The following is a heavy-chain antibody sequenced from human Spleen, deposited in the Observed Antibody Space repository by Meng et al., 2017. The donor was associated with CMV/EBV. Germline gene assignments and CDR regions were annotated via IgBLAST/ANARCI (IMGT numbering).Heavy chain of an antibody. CDR2: IRYDESNE. J-gene: IGHJ6*02. Sequence: GESLKISCAASGFTFSSYGMHWVRQAPGKGLEWVTYIRYDESNEFYADSVKGRFTISRDNSKNTLYLQMNSLRPEDTAVYYCARGWDIVVYGMDVWGQGTTVTVSS. CDR3: ARGWDIVVYGMDV. CDR1: GFTFSSYG. V-gene: IGHV3-30*02. D-gene: IGHD2-15*01.